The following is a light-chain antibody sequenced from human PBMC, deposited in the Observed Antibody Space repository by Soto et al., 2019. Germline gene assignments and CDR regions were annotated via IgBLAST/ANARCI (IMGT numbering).Light chain of an antibody. J-gene: IGKJ5*01. CDR2: GAS. V-gene: IGKV3-15*01. CDR1: QSVSSN. CDR3: QQYNNWIIT. Sequence: EIVMTQSPATLSVSPGERATLSCRASQSVSSNLAWYQQKPGQAPRLLIYGASTRATGIPARFSGSGSGTEFTITISSLQSEDFAVYYCQQYNNWIITFGQGTRLAIK.